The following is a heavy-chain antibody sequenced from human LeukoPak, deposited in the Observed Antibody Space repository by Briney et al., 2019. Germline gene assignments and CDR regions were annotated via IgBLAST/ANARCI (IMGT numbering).Heavy chain of an antibody. V-gene: IGHV1-3*01. CDR1: GYTFTSYA. Sequence: ASVKVSCKASGYTFTSYAMHWVRQAPGQRLEWMGWINAGNGNTKYSQKFQGRVTITRDTSASTAYMELSSLRSEDTAVYYCARGYYGSGSYYSPFDYWGQGTLVTVSS. CDR2: INAGNGNT. J-gene: IGHJ4*02. CDR3: ARGYYGSGSYYSPFDY. D-gene: IGHD3-10*01.